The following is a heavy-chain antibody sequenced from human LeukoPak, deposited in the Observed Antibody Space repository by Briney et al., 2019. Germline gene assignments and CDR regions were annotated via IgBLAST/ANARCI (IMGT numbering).Heavy chain of an antibody. D-gene: IGHD3/OR15-3a*01. Sequence: GRSLRLSCAASGFTFSSYGMHWVRQAPGKGLEWVAVISYDGSNKYYADSVKGRFTISRDNSKNTLYLQMNSLRAEDTAVYYCARPWTESDAFDIWGQGTMVTVSS. V-gene: IGHV3-30*03. CDR2: ISYDGSNK. J-gene: IGHJ3*02. CDR1: GFTFSSYG. CDR3: ARPWTESDAFDI.